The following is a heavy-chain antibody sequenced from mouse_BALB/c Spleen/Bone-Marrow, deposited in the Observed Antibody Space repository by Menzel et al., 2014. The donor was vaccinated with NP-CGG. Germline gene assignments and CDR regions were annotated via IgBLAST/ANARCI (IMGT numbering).Heavy chain of an antibody. Sequence: VMLVESGPELVKPGASVKISCKASGYAFSSSWMNWVKQRPGQGLEWIGRIYPGDGDTNYNGKFKGKATLTADKSSSTAYMQLSSLTSVDSAVYFCARFSTVYYFDYWGQGTTLTVS. D-gene: IGHD4-1*02. CDR1: GYAFSSSW. J-gene: IGHJ2*01. CDR2: IYPGDGDT. CDR3: ARFSTVYYFDY. V-gene: IGHV1-82*01.